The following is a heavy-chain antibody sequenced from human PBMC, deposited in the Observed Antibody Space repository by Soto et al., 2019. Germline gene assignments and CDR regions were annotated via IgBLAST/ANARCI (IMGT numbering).Heavy chain of an antibody. V-gene: IGHV3-48*01. D-gene: IGHD3-10*01. CDR2: ISSSSSTI. CDR3: AIIPTYYYGTGSYYSCHY. Sequence: GSLRLSCAASGFTFSSYSMNWVRQAPGKGLEWVSYISSSSSTIYYADSVKGRFTISRDNAKNSLYLQMNSLRAEDTAVYYCAIIPTYYYGTGSYYSCHYWGQGT. J-gene: IGHJ4*02. CDR1: GFTFSSYS.